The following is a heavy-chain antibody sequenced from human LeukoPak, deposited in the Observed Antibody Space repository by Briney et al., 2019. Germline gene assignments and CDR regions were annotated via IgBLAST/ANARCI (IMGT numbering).Heavy chain of an antibody. D-gene: IGHD6-19*01. CDR3: AKGGAAVAQHYFDY. CDR2: LSGSGRST. J-gene: IGHJ4*02. Sequence: PGGSLRLSCAASGFTFSNYAMSWVRQAPGKGLEWVSGLSGSGRSTYYADSVKGRFTISRDNSKNTLYLQMNNLRAEDTAVYYCAKGGAAVAQHYFDYWGQGTLVTVSS. V-gene: IGHV3-23*01. CDR1: GFTFSNYA.